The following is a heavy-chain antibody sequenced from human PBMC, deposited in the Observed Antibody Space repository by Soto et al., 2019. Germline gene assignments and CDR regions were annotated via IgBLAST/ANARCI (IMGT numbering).Heavy chain of an antibody. CDR1: GYTFTGYY. V-gene: IGHV1-2*04. CDR3: ARSLFKVVAVPREGYNWFDP. CDR2: INPNSGGT. D-gene: IGHD2-15*01. J-gene: IGHJ5*02. Sequence: GASVKVSCKASGYTFTGYYMHWVRQAPGQGLEWMGWINPNSGGTNYAQKFQGWVTMTRDTSISTAYMELSRLRSDDTAVYYCARSLFKVVAVPREGYNWFDPWGQGTLVTVSS.